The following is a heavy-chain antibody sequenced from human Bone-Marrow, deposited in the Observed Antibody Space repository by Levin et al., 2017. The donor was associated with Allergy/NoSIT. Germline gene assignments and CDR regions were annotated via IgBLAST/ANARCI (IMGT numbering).Heavy chain of an antibody. J-gene: IGHJ6*02. CDR2: ISWNSGSI. CDR3: AKERIAAAGNYYYYGMDV. Sequence: GGSLRLSCAASGFTFDDYAMHWVRQAPGKGLEWVSGISWNSGSIGYADSVKGRFTISRDNAKNSLYLQMNSLRAEDTALYYCAKERIAAAGNYYYYGMDVWGQGTTVTVSS. D-gene: IGHD6-13*01. V-gene: IGHV3-9*01. CDR1: GFTFDDYA.